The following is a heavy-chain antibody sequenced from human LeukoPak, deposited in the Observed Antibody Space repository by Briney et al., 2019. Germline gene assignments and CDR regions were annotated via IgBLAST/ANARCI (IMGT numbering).Heavy chain of an antibody. CDR2: ISGGSSFT. CDR3: ARDLQGMTY. J-gene: IGHJ4*02. CDR1: GFSFSSFS. V-gene: IGHV3-21*01. Sequence: PGGSLRLSCAASGFSFSSFSMNWVRQAPGKGLEWVSYISGGSSFTYYVDSVKGRFTISRDNAKNSLYLQMNSLRAEDTAVYYCARDLQGMTYWGQGTLVTVSS.